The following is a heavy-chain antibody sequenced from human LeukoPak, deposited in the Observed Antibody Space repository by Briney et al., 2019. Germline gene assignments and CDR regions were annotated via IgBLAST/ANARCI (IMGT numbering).Heavy chain of an antibody. J-gene: IGHJ4*02. V-gene: IGHV3-23*01. Sequence: VGSLRLSCAASGFTFSSYAMSWVRQAPGKGLEWVSAISGSGGSTYYADSVKGRFTISRDNSKNTLYLQMNSLRAEDTAVYYCAKAFEGDYDFWGGPQPYWGQGTLVTVSS. CDR3: AKAFEGDYDFWGGPQPY. D-gene: IGHD3-3*01. CDR1: GFTFSSYA. CDR2: ISGSGGST.